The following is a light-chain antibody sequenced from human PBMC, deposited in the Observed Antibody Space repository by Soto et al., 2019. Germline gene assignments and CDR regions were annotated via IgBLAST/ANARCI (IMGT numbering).Light chain of an antibody. CDR2: DNN. V-gene: IGLV1-51*01. CDR1: SSNIGNNY. J-gene: IGLJ2*01. CDR3: GTWDSSLSAGL. Sequence: QSVLTQPPSVSAAPGQKVTISCSGSSSNIGNNYVFWYQQLPGTAPKLLIYDNNERPSGIPDRFSGSKSGTSATLGITGLQTGDEADYYCGTWDSSLSAGLFGGGTKLTVL.